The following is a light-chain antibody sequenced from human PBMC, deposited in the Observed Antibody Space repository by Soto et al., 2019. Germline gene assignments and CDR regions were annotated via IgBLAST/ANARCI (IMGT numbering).Light chain of an antibody. Sequence: EIVLTQSPAILALSPGDRATLSCRASQSVSSSYLAWYQHKPGQAPRLLIHGASSRVTGIPDRFSGSGSGTDFTLTITRLEPEDFAVYYCQQYNNWPPVTFGQGTKVDIK. J-gene: IGKJ1*01. CDR3: QQYNNWPPVT. CDR1: QSVSSSY. CDR2: GAS. V-gene: IGKV3-20*01.